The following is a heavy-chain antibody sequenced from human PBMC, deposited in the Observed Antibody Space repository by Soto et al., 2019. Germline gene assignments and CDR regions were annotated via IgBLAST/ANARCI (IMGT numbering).Heavy chain of an antibody. J-gene: IGHJ4*02. D-gene: IGHD6-6*01. V-gene: IGHV1-46*03. CDR3: ARDLGGIAARPVDY. CDR1: GYTFTSYD. CDR2: INPSGGST. Sequence: ASVKVSCKASGYTFTSYDINWVRQATGQGLEWMGIINPSGGSTSYAQKFQGRVTMTRDTSTSTVYMELSSLRSEDTAVYYCARDLGGIAARPVDYWGQGTLVTVSS.